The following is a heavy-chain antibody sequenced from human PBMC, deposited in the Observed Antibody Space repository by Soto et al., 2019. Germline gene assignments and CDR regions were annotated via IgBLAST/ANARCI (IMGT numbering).Heavy chain of an antibody. CDR2: IYYSGST. D-gene: IGHD2-15*01. Sequence: SETLSLTCTVSGGSISSGGYYWSWIRQHPGKGLEWIGCIYYSGSTYYNPSLKSRVTISVDTSKNQFSLKLSSVTAADTAVYYCARDHNGGNNLDYWGQGTLVTVSS. V-gene: IGHV4-31*03. CDR1: GGSISSGGYY. J-gene: IGHJ4*02. CDR3: ARDHNGGNNLDY.